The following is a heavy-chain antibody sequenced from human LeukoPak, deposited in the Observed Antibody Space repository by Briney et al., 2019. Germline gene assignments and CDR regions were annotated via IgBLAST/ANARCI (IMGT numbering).Heavy chain of an antibody. CDR2: IYPDDSDT. Sequence: GESLKISCEASGHTFTNSWIAWVRQKPGKGPEWMGLIYPDDSDTRYNPSFQGQVIISADKSISTAYLQWSSLKASDTAMYYCARSAGHCSDGLCYAYNWFDLWGQGTLVTVSS. J-gene: IGHJ5*02. V-gene: IGHV5-51*01. CDR3: ARSAGHCSDGLCYAYNWFDL. CDR1: GHTFTNSW. D-gene: IGHD2-8*01.